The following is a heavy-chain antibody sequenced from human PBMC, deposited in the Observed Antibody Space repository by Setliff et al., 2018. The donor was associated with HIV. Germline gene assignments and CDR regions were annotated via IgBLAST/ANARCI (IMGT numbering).Heavy chain of an antibody. Sequence: LRLSCVASGFTFSSYSMNWVRQAPGKGLEWVSSISNIVGYKYYAESVKGRFTISRDNAKNSLDLQMNNLRAGDTAVYYCARNSGTIYGYSFDIWGQGTMVTVSS. D-gene: IGHD1-26*01. CDR3: ARNSGTIYGYSFDI. V-gene: IGHV3-21*01. CDR2: ISNIVGYK. CDR1: GFTFSSYS. J-gene: IGHJ3*02.